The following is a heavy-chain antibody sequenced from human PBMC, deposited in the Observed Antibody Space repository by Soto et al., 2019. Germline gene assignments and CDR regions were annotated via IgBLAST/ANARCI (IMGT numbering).Heavy chain of an antibody. CDR3: ARGNKGPGHYGPGSQGWYGP. D-gene: IGHD3-10*01. CDR2: IIPVTETP. V-gene: IGHV1-69*06. J-gene: IGHJ5*02. CDR1: GGTFISHA. Sequence: QVQLVQSRAEVKKPGSSVRVFCKVSGGTFISHAINWLRQAPGQGLEWMGVIIPVTETPNNAEKFQGRVTSTADKATTTVYMELSCLTFDDTAVYFCARGNKGPGHYGPGSQGWYGPWGQGTLVTVSS.